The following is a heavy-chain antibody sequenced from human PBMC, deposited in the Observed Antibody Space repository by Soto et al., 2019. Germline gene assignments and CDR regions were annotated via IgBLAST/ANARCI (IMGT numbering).Heavy chain of an antibody. CDR2: INPNSGGT. D-gene: IGHD3-22*01. J-gene: IGHJ3*02. CDR1: GYTFTGYY. Sequence: ASVKVSCKASGYTFTGYYMHWVRQAPGQGLEWMGWINPNSGGTNYAQKFQGWVTMTRDTSISTAYMELSRLRSDDTAVYYCARLYSSGYLDAFDIWGQGTMVTV. V-gene: IGHV1-2*04. CDR3: ARLYSSGYLDAFDI.